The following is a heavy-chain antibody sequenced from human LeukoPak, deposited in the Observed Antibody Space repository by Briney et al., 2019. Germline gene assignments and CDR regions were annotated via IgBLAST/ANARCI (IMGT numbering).Heavy chain of an antibody. Sequence: ASVKVSCKASGGTFSSYAISWVRQAPGQGLEWMGIINPSGGSTSYAQKFQGRVTMTRDTSTSTVYMELSSLRSEDTAVYYCARDSYYYDSSGYYLYFQHWGQGTLVTVSS. J-gene: IGHJ1*01. CDR1: GGTFSSYA. CDR3: ARDSYYYDSSGYYLYFQH. CDR2: INPSGGST. D-gene: IGHD3-22*01. V-gene: IGHV1-46*01.